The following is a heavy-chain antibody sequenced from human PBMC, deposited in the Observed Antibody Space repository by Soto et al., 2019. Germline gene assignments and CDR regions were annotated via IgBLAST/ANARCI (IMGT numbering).Heavy chain of an antibody. CDR3: ARGAFAYGDSGAHDSDL. CDR2: MNPNSGNT. D-gene: IGHD4-17*01. J-gene: IGHJ2*01. V-gene: IGHV1-8*01. CDR1: GYTFTSYD. Sequence: QVQLVQSGAEVKKPGASVKVSCKASGYTFTSYDINWVRQATGQGLEWMGWMNPNSGNTGYAQKFQGRVTMTRNTSISPAHMERRSRRSEDTAVYYCARGAFAYGDSGAHDSDLWGRGTLVTASS.